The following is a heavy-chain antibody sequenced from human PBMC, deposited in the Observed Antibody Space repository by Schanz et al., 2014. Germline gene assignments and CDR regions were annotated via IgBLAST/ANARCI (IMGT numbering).Heavy chain of an antibody. J-gene: IGHJ5*02. V-gene: IGHV3-11*04. CDR2: ITSGSAK. D-gene: IGHD2-8*01. CDR3: ASRSVYAPT. CDR1: GFTFRDYQ. Sequence: QVQLVESGGGLVKPGESLRLSCTASGFTFRDYQMTWIRQAPGKGLEWVSYITSGSAKFYADSVKGRFTISRDNAKNSLYLQMNSLRAEDTAVYYCASRSVYAPTWGQGILVTVSS.